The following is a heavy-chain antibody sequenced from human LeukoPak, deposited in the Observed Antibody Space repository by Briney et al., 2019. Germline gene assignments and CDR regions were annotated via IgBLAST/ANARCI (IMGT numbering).Heavy chain of an antibody. Sequence: GGSLRLSCAASGFTFSDYYMSWIRQAPGKVLEWVSYISSSGSTIYYADSEKGRFTISRDNAKNSLYLQMNSLRAEDTAVYYCARFNYYDSSGYGPEYFQHWGQGTLVTVSS. J-gene: IGHJ1*01. CDR2: ISSSGSTI. CDR3: ARFNYYDSSGYGPEYFQH. CDR1: GFTFSDYY. V-gene: IGHV3-11*04. D-gene: IGHD3-22*01.